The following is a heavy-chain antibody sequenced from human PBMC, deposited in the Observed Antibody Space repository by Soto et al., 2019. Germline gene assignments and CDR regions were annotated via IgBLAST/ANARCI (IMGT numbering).Heavy chain of an antibody. D-gene: IGHD3-22*01. CDR2: ISYDGSNK. Sequence: QVQLVESGGGVVQPGRSLRLSCAASGFTFSSYAMHWVRQAPGKGLEWVAVISYDGSNKYYADSVKGRFTISRDNSKNTLYLQMNSLRAEDTAVYYCARGLPYYYDSSGYSRPESYGMDVWGQGTTVTVSS. J-gene: IGHJ6*02. CDR3: ARGLPYYYDSSGYSRPESYGMDV. CDR1: GFTFSSYA. V-gene: IGHV3-30-3*01.